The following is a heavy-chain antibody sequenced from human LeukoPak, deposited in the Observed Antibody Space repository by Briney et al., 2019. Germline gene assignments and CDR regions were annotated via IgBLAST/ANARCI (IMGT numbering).Heavy chain of an antibody. Sequence: PGGSLRLSCAASGFTFTSYWMGWVRQAPGNWPEWVANIKEDESEKNYVDSVKGRFTISRDSAKNALYLQMNSLRAEDTAVYYCARVASGSSYRPFDCWGQGTLVTVSS. V-gene: IGHV3-7*01. D-gene: IGHD3-10*01. J-gene: IGHJ4*02. CDR3: ARVASGSSYRPFDC. CDR1: GFTFTSYW. CDR2: IKEDESEK.